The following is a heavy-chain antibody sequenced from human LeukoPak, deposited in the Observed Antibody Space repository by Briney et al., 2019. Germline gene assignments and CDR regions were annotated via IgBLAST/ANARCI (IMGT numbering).Heavy chain of an antibody. V-gene: IGHV3-21*01. J-gene: IGHJ4*02. CDR3: ARNRGDQSYFDY. D-gene: IGHD4-17*01. CDR1: GFTFSSYN. CDR2: ISSSSSYI. Sequence: GGSLRLSCAASGFTFSSYNINWVRQAPGKGLEWVSSISSSSSYIYYADSVKGRFTISRNNPKNSLYLQMNSLRAEDTAVYYCARNRGDQSYFDYWGQGTLVSVPS.